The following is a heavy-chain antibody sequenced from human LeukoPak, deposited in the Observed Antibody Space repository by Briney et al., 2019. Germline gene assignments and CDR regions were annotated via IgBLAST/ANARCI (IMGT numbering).Heavy chain of an antibody. Sequence: PGGSLRLSCAASGFTFSSYWMSWVRQAPGKGLEWVSSIGGSSSSLYYAESVKGRFTISRDNARNSLYLQMNSLRVEDTAVYYCAKEAGQDYGALDAFDVWGQGTMVTVSS. CDR2: IGGSSSSL. D-gene: IGHD4-17*01. J-gene: IGHJ3*01. CDR3: AKEAGQDYGALDAFDV. V-gene: IGHV3-21*01. CDR1: GFTFSSYW.